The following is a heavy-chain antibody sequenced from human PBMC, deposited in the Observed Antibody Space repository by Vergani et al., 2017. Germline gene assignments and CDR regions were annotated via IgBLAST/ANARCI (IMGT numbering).Heavy chain of an antibody. V-gene: IGHV3-15*01. J-gene: IGHJ3*02. D-gene: IGHD3-10*01. Sequence: EVQLVESGGGLVKPGGSLRVSCAASGFTFSLDWMSWVRQAPGKGLEWVGRVKSKSDGGIIDYAAPVKGRFTISRDDSRNMLYLQMNSLIAEDTAVYFCAAGVWFGDGDIWGQGTMVTVSS. CDR2: VKSKSDGGII. CDR3: AAGVWFGDGDI. CDR1: GFTFSLDW.